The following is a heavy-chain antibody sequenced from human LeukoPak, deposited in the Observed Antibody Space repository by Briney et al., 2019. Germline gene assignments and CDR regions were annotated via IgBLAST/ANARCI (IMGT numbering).Heavy chain of an antibody. V-gene: IGHV3-30*18. CDR1: GFTFSSYG. Sequence: GRSLRPSCAASGFTFSSYGMHWVRQAPGKGLEWVAVISYDGSNKYYADSVKGRFTISRDNSKNTLYLQMNSLRAEDTAVYYCAKEDSQDPVVGNAFDIWGQGTMVTVSS. J-gene: IGHJ3*02. CDR2: ISYDGSNK. CDR3: AKEDSQDPVVGNAFDI. D-gene: IGHD3-22*01.